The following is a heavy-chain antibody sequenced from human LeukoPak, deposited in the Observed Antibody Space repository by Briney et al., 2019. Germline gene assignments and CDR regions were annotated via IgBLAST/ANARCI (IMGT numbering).Heavy chain of an antibody. CDR1: GFTFSNYN. J-gene: IGHJ4*02. Sequence: GGSLRLSCAASGFTFSNYNMNWVRQAPGKGLEWVSSISTSSIYIYYADSVKGRFTISRDNSKNTLYLQMNSLRAEDTAVYYCARRAGAYSHPYDYWGQGTLVTVSS. CDR3: ARRAGAYSHPYDY. CDR2: ISTSSIYI. D-gene: IGHD4/OR15-4a*01. V-gene: IGHV3-21*04.